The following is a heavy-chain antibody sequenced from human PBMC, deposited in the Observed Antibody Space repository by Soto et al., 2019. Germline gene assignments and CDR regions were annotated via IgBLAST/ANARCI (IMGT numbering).Heavy chain of an antibody. Sequence: QVQLVQSGGEVKNPGASVKVSCMASGYTFTSYGLSWVRQAPGQGLAWMGWISADNGNTKYAQKYQGRVTMTTATPTSTADMELRGLRSDDTAVYYSTSATPYIRLPGRLFDYWGQGPLVAVSS. D-gene: IGHD2-2*01. CDR1: GYTFTSYG. CDR2: ISADNGNT. V-gene: IGHV1-18*01. J-gene: IGHJ4*02. CDR3: TSATPYIRLPGRLFDY.